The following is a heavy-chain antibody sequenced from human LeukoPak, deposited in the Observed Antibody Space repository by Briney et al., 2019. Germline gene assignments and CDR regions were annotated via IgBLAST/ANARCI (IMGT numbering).Heavy chain of an antibody. V-gene: IGHV4-31*03. CDR3: ARGGTTGTTYY. Sequence: SETLSLTCTVSGGSISSGGYYWSWIRQHPGRGMEWIGYIYYSGSTYYNPSLKSRVTIPVDTSKNQFSLKLSSVTAADTAVYYCARGGTTGTTYYWGQGTLVTVSS. D-gene: IGHD1-7*01. CDR1: GGSISSGGYY. J-gene: IGHJ4*02. CDR2: IYYSGST.